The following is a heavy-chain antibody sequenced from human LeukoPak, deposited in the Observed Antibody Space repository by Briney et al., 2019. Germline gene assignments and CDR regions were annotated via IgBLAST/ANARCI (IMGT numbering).Heavy chain of an antibody. CDR1: GFTFSDYW. V-gene: IGHV3-23*01. D-gene: IGHD4-11*01. J-gene: IGHJ4*02. Sequence: GGSLRLSCEGSGFTFSDYWMSWVRQAPGMGLEWVSAISAGSSSIFYADSVKGRFTISRDNSKNTLYLQMNSLRAEDTAVYYCAKGGYSDFKVVYWGQGTLVTVSS. CDR3: AKGGYSDFKVVY. CDR2: ISAGSSSI.